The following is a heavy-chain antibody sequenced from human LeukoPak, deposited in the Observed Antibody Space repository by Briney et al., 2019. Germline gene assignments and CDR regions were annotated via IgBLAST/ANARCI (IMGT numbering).Heavy chain of an antibody. CDR1: GGSISSGGYS. D-gene: IGHD1-26*01. V-gene: IGHV4-30-4*07. J-gene: IGHJ4*02. CDR3: ARDYSGSYYGFDY. Sequence: SETLSLTCAVSGGSISSGGYSWSWIRQPPGKGLEWIGYIYYSGSTNYNPSLKSRVTISVDTSKNQFSLKLSSVTAADTAVYYCARDYSGSYYGFDYWGQGTLVAVSS. CDR2: IYYSGST.